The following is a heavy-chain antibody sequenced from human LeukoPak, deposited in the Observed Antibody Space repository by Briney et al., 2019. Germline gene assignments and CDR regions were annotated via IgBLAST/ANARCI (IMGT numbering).Heavy chain of an antibody. CDR2: ISSSNI. Sequence: GGSLRVSCAASGCTFSSYTMNWVRQAPGKGLEWVSLISSSNIYYADSVKGRFTISRDNAKNSLHLQMNSLRAEDTAVYYCARGGSGNYYTLFDYWGQGTLVTVSS. CDR1: GCTFSSYT. D-gene: IGHD3-10*01. CDR3: ARGGSGNYYTLFDY. J-gene: IGHJ4*02. V-gene: IGHV3-21*01.